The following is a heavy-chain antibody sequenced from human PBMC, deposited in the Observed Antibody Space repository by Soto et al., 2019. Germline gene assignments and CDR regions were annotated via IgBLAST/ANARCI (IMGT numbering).Heavy chain of an antibody. Sequence: SETLSLSCAVYGGPFSGYYWNWIRQPPGKGLEWIGEITHTGTTSYNPSLKSRVSISVDTSKNQVSLNLSSVTAADAAVYYCARGRRGLVQAPGPYSYGLDVWGNGSTGT. D-gene: IGHD2-8*02. V-gene: IGHV4-34*01. CDR1: GGPFSGYY. CDR3: ARGRRGLVQAPGPYSYGLDV. CDR2: ITHTGTT. J-gene: IGHJ6*04.